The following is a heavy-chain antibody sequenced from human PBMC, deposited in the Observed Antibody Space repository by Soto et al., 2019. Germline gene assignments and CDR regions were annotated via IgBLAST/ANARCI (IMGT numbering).Heavy chain of an antibody. CDR3: AKEGYYDSSGSPGYWYFDL. D-gene: IGHD3-22*01. V-gene: IGHV3-23*01. J-gene: IGHJ2*01. CDR1: GFTFSSYA. CDR2: ISGSGGST. Sequence: EVQLLESGGGLVQPGGSLRLSCAASGFTFSSYAMSWVRQAPGKGLEWVSAISGSGGSTYYADSVKGRFTISRDNSKNTLYLQMNSLRVEDTAVYYCAKEGYYDSSGSPGYWYFDLWGRGTLVTVPS.